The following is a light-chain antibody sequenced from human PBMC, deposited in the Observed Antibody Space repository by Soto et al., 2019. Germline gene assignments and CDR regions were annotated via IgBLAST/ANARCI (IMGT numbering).Light chain of an antibody. V-gene: IGLV2-14*01. CDR3: SSYTNTNNIV. J-gene: IGLJ1*01. Sequence: QSALRAPASVSGSPGHSITNSCTGTSSDVGAYGSVSCYQHHPVKAPKLMIYEVTDRPSGVSNRFSGSKSGNTASLTISGLQADEEADYYCSSYTNTNNIVFGTGTKVTVL. CDR1: SSDVGAYGS. CDR2: EVT.